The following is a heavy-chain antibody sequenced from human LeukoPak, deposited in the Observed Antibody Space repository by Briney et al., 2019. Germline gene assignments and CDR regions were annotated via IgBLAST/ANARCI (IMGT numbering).Heavy chain of an antibody. J-gene: IGHJ6*02. CDR3: ARDKRPAPEGLEI. CDR1: GFTFDDYG. Sequence: GGSVRLSCVASGFTFDDYGMSWVRQAPGKGPEWVSGINWNGGSTGYADSVKGRFTISRDNAKNSLYLQMNSLRIDDTAVYYCARDKRPAPEGLEIWGQGTTVTVSS. V-gene: IGHV3-20*04. D-gene: IGHD2-2*01. CDR2: INWNGGST.